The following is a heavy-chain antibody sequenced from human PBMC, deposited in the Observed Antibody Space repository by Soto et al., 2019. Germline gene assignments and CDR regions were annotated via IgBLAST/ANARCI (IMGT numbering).Heavy chain of an antibody. J-gene: IGHJ6*02. CDR3: ASSMDSSSWYNYYYYSMDV. CDR2: IDPSDSYT. D-gene: IGHD6-13*01. CDR1: GYSFTSYW. V-gene: IGHV5-10-1*01. Sequence: PGESLKISCKGSGYSFTSYWISWVRQMPGKGLEWMGRIDPSDSYTNYSPSFQGHVTISADKSISTAYLQWSSLKASDTAMYYCASSMDSSSWYNYYYYSMDVWGQGTTVTVSS.